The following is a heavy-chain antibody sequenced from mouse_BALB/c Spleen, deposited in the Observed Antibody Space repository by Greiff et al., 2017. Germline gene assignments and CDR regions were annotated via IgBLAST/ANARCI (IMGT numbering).Heavy chain of an antibody. D-gene: IGHD2-2*01. Sequence: FYNQKFKGKATLTVDKSSSTAHMELRSLASEDSAVYYCARGGYDYAMDYWGQGTSVTVSS. J-gene: IGHJ4*01. CDR3: ARGGYDYAMDY. V-gene: IGHV1-20*02.